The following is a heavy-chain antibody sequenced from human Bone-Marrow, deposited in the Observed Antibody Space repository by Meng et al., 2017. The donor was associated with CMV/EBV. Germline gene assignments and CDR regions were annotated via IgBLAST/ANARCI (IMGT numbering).Heavy chain of an antibody. D-gene: IGHD6-6*01. CDR2: IRSKATNYAT. J-gene: IGHJ6*02. V-gene: IGHV3-73*01. Sequence: GESLKISCAASGFTFSGSAIHWVRQASGKGLEWLGRIRSKATNYATVYAASVKGRFTISRDDSKNTAYLQMNSLKTEDTAVYYCAKDRGGSSSSLWEEYGMDVWGQGTTVTVSS. CDR3: AKDRGGSSSSLWEEYGMDV. CDR1: GFTFSGSA.